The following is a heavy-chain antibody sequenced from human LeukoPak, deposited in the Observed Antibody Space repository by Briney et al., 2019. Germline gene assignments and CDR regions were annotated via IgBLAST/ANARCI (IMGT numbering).Heavy chain of an antibody. V-gene: IGHV4-39*07. CDR2: IYYSGST. CDR1: GGSITSSSYY. CDR3: ARDPRNYGDYRGWFDP. Sequence: SATLSLPCTVSGGSITSSSYYWGWIRQPPGKGLEWIGNIYYSGSTYYNPSLKSRVTISVDTSKNQFSLKLSSVTAADTAVYYCARDPRNYGDYRGWFDPWGQGTLVTVSS. D-gene: IGHD4-17*01. J-gene: IGHJ5*02.